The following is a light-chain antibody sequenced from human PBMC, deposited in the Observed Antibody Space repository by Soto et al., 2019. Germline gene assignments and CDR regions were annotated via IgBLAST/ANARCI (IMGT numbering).Light chain of an antibody. Sequence: QSVLTQPPSASGTPGQRVTISCSGSSSNIGSNTVNWYQQLPGTAPKLLIYSNNHRPSGVPDRFSGSKSGTSASLAISGLQSEDEADYYCAAWDDILNGWVFGGGTKLPVL. CDR3: AAWDDILNGWV. V-gene: IGLV1-44*01. J-gene: IGLJ3*02. CDR2: SNN. CDR1: SSNIGSNT.